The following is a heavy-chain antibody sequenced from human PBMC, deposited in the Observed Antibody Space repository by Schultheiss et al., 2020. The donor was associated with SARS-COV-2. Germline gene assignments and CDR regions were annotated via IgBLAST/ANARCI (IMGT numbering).Heavy chain of an antibody. CDR1: GFTFSSYA. V-gene: IGHV3-23*01. J-gene: IGHJ4*02. CDR2: ISGSGGST. Sequence: GESLKISCAASGFTFSSYAMSWVRQAPGKGLEWVSAISGSGGSTYYADSVKGRFTISRDNSKNTLYLQMNSLRAEDTAVYYCARGLPPTFDYWGQGTLVTVSS. CDR3: ARGLPPTFDY.